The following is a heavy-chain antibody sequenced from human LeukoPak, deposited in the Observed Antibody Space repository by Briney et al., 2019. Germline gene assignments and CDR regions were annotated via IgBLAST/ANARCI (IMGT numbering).Heavy chain of an antibody. CDR3: ARDLAPNYYYYYMDV. CDR2: INSDGSST. CDR1: GFTFSSYW. J-gene: IGHJ6*03. V-gene: IGHV3-74*01. Sequence: PGGSLRLSCAASGFTFSSYWMHWVRQAPGKGLVSVSRINSDGSSTSYADSVKGRFTISRDNAKNTLYLQMNSLRAEDTAVYYCARDLAPNYYYYYMDVWGKGTTVTVSS.